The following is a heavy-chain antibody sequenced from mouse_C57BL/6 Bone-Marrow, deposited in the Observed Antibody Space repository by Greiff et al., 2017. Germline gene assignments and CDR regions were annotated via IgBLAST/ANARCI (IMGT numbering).Heavy chain of an antibody. CDR3: AKLYDGYPYWYFDV. J-gene: IGHJ1*03. CDR2: IWRGGST. CDR1: GFSLTSYG. Sequence: QVQLQQSGPGLVQPSQSLSITCTVSGFSLTSYGVHWVRQSPGKGLEWLGVIWRGGSTDYNAAFMSRLSITKDNSKSQVFFKMNSLQADDTAIYYCAKLYDGYPYWYFDVWGTGTTVTVSS. D-gene: IGHD2-3*01. V-gene: IGHV2-5*01.